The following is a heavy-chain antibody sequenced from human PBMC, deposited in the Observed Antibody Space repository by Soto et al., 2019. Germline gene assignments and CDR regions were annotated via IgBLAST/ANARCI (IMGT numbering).Heavy chain of an antibody. CDR2: LKQDGSEK. CDR1: GLTFSEYW. J-gene: IGHJ4*02. V-gene: IGHV3-7*01. D-gene: IGHD3-10*01. CDR3: ARTNYYGLVSQARFDY. Sequence: EVQLGESGGGLVQPWGSLILSFAASGLTFSEYWMSWVIQAPGKGLEWVANLKQDGSEKDYVDSVKGRFTISRDNAKNSLYLQMNSLRGDDTAVYYCARTNYYGLVSQARFDYWGQGALVTVSS.